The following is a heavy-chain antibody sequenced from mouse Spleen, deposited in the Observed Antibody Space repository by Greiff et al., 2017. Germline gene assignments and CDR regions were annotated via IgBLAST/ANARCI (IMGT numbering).Heavy chain of an antibody. CDR1: GYSFTGYY. J-gene: IGHJ4*01. D-gene: IGHD1-1*01. V-gene: IGHV1-42*01. Sequence: EVQLQQSGPELVKPGASVKISCKASGYSFTGYYMNWVKQSPEKSLEWIGEINPSTGGTTYNQKFKAKATLTVDKSSSTAYMQLKSLTSEDSAVYYCARWILRSYAMDYWGQGTSVTVSS. CDR3: ARWILRSYAMDY. CDR2: INPSTGGT.